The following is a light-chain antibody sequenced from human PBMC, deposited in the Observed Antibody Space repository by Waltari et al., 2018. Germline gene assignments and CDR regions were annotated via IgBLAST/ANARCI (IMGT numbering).Light chain of an antibody. CDR3: CSYAGGSRVI. V-gene: IGLV2-23*01. Sequence: QSALTQPASLSGSPGQSITISCAGTKNDIGTYNFVSWFQQFPGQAPKLIVSEAHKRPSAVPYRFSGSKSGNTASLTISWLQAEDDADYYCCSYAGGSRVIFGGGTKLTFL. CDR1: KNDIGTYNF. CDR2: EAH. J-gene: IGLJ2*01.